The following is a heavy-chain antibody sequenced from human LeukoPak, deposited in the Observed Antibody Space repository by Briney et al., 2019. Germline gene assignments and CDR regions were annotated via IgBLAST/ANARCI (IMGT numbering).Heavy chain of an antibody. J-gene: IGHJ4*02. CDR1: GYTFTSYY. D-gene: IGHD6-6*01. CDR3: ARDSSEVGAYYFDY. CDR2: INPSGGST. V-gene: IGHV1-46*01. Sequence: ASVKVSCKASGYTFTSYYMHWVRQAPGQGREWVGIINPSGGSTSYAQKFQGRVTMTRDMSTSTVYMELSSLRSEDTAVYYCARDSSEVGAYYFDYWGQGTLVTVSS.